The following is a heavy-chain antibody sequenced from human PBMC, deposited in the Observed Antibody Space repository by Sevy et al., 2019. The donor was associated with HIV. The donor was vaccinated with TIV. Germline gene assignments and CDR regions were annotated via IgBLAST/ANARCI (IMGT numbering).Heavy chain of an antibody. V-gene: IGHV1-24*01. CDR1: GYTLNEVF. J-gene: IGHJ4*02. Sequence: ASVKVSCKVSGYTLNEVFMHWVRQAPGKGLEWMGGFDPEDGERIYAQEFQGRVTVTDDTSTDTAYMELSSLRSEDTAVYYCATGDTIVGGSDPQFDYWGQGTLVTVSS. CDR2: FDPEDGER. D-gene: IGHD1-26*01. CDR3: ATGDTIVGGSDPQFDY.